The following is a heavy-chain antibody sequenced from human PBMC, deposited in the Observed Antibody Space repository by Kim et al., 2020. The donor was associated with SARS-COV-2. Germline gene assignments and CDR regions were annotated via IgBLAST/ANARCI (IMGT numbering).Heavy chain of an antibody. CDR2: ISSSSSYI. Sequence: GGSLRLSCAASGFTFSSYSMNWVRQAPGKGLEWVSSISSSSSYIYYADSVKGRFTISRDNAKNSLYLQMNSLRAEDTAVYYCARDHLLLWFGELLKGANFDYWGQGTLVTVSS. J-gene: IGHJ4*02. CDR3: ARDHLLLWFGELLKGANFDY. CDR1: GFTFSSYS. D-gene: IGHD3-10*01. V-gene: IGHV3-21*01.